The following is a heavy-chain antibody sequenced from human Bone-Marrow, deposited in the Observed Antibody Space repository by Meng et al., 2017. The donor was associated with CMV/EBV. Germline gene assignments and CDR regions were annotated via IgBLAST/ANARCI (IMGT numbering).Heavy chain of an antibody. CDR3: ARGYCSSTRCPPYYFDY. Sequence: ASVKVSCKASGYTFTSYGISWVRQAPGQGLEWMGWISAYNGNTNYAQKLQGRVTMTTDTSTSTAYMELRSLRSDDTAVYYCARGYCSSTRCPPYYFDYWGQGTLVTVSS. J-gene: IGHJ4*02. V-gene: IGHV1-18*01. CDR1: GYTFTSYG. D-gene: IGHD2-2*01. CDR2: ISAYNGNT.